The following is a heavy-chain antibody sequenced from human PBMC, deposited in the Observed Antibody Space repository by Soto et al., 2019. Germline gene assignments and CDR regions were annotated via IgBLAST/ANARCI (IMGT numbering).Heavy chain of an antibody. J-gene: IGHJ5*02. Sequence: PSETLSLDCTITSAAINRTPCFWGWIRQHPGKGLEWIASVSYSGGTYYNPSLKSRVTISVDTSKKQFSLNLTSVTAADTAFYYCSRRAPEGFDPWGQGTQVTVSS. CDR2: VSYSGGT. CDR1: SAAINRTPCF. V-gene: IGHV4-39*01. CDR3: SRRAPEGFDP.